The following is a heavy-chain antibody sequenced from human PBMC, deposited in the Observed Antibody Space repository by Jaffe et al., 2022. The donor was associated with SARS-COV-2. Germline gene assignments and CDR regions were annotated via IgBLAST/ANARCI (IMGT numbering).Heavy chain of an antibody. J-gene: IGHJ2*01. Sequence: EVQLVESGGGLVQPGGSLRLSCVASGFTFSSYSMNWVRQAPGKGLEWISYINSRSSAIFYADSVKGRFTISRDSAKSSLYLQMNSLRDEDTAIYYCAREPPSVIPFDLWGRGTLVTVSS. CDR2: INSRSSAI. CDR3: AREPPSVIPFDL. D-gene: IGHD2-21*01. CDR1: GFTFSSYS. V-gene: IGHV3-48*02.